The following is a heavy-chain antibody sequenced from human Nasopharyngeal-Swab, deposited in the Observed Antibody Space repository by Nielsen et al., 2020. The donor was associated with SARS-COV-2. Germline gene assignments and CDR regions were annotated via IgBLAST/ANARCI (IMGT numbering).Heavy chain of an antibody. CDR3: ARDNLGRDYYFDN. CDR1: GYTFSSYG. D-gene: IGHD5-12*01. CDR2: INPHSGGT. V-gene: IGHV1-2*02. J-gene: IGHJ4*02. Sequence: ASVKVSCKASGYTFSSYGINWVRQAPGQGLEWMGWINPHSGGTHYSQKFQGRVTMTRDTPTNTAYMGLSRLTSDDTAVYFCARDNLGRDYYFDNWGQGTLVTVSS.